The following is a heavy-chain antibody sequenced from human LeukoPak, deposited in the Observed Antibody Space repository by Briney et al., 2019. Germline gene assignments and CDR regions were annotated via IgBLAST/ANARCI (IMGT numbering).Heavy chain of an antibody. CDR3: ARGPRYGSSDYPNYGMDV. CDR2: IGTGGDT. CDR1: GLTFSRYD. J-gene: IGHJ6*02. Sequence: GRSLRLAWAASGLTFSRYDMPWVRQPIGKGLEWVSAIGTGGDTYYLGSVKGRFTISRENAKSSLYLQMNSLRAGDTAVYYCARGPRYGSSDYPNYGMDVWGQGTTVTVSS. V-gene: IGHV3-13*01. D-gene: IGHD3-22*01.